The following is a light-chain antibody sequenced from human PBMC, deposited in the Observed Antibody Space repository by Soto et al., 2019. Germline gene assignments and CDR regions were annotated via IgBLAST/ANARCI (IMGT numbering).Light chain of an antibody. CDR2: GAS. V-gene: IGKV3-20*01. CDR1: QRVSSSY. J-gene: IGKJ4*01. Sequence: EIVLTQSPGTLSLSPGERATLSCRARQRVSSSYLAWYQQKPGQAPRLLIYGASSRATGIPDRFSGSGSGTDFTLTISRLEPEDFAAYYCQQYGSSGLTFGGGTKVEIK. CDR3: QQYGSSGLT.